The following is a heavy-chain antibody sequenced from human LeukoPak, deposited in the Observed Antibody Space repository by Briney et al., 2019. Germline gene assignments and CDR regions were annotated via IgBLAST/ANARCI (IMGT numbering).Heavy chain of an antibody. CDR1: GGSFSGYY. D-gene: IGHD1-20*01. CDR3: ARGITVVYYFDL. V-gene: IGHV4-34*01. J-gene: IGHJ2*01. CDR2: IHYTGAT. Sequence: SATLSLTCAVDGGSFSGYYWSWFRQPPGKGLEWIGEIHYTGATNYSPSLKGRVTISPGTSNNQVSLRMKSVTAADTAVYYCARGITVVYYFDLWGRGTLVTVSS.